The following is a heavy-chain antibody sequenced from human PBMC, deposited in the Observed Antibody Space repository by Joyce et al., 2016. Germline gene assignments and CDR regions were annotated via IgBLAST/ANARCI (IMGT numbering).Heavy chain of an antibody. CDR1: GFSFSGYY. Sequence: QVQLVQSGAEVKNPGASVKVSCKVSGFSFSGYYIHWVRQAPGQGLEWMGWSNPDRGDTIYAQKFQGRVTMTRDTSISTVYLELGRLTSDDTALYYCAREYGGTFYFDYWGQVTLVTISS. J-gene: IGHJ4*02. V-gene: IGHV1-2*02. CDR3: AREYGGTFYFDY. CDR2: SNPDRGDT. D-gene: IGHD4-23*01.